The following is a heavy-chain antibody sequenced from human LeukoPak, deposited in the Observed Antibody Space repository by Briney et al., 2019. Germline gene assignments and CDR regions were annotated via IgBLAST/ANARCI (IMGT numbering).Heavy chain of an antibody. CDR1: GGSISSGGYY. CDR2: IYYSGST. Sequence: SQTLSLTCTVSGGSISSGGYYWSWIRQHPGKGLEWIGYIYYSGSTYYNPSLKSRVTISVDTSKNQFSLKLSSVTAADTAVYYCARDRSPYDSSGFDHWGQGTLVTVSS. CDR3: ARDRSPYDSSGFDH. D-gene: IGHD3-22*01. J-gene: IGHJ4*02. V-gene: IGHV4-31*03.